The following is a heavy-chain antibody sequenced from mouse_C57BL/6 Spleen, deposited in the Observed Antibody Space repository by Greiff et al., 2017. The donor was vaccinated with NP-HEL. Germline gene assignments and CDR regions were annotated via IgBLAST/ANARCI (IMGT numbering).Heavy chain of an antibody. CDR3: ARYGGVTTRDYYAMDY. CDR2: ISYSGRT. Sequence: EVQLQQSGPGLAKPSQTLSLTCSVTGYSITSDYWNWIRKFPGNKLEYMVYISYSGRTYYNPSLKSRISITRDTSKNQYYLQLTSVTTEDTATYYCARYGGVTTRDYYAMDYWGQGTSVTVSS. J-gene: IGHJ4*01. V-gene: IGHV3-8*01. CDR1: GYSITSDY. D-gene: IGHD2-2*01.